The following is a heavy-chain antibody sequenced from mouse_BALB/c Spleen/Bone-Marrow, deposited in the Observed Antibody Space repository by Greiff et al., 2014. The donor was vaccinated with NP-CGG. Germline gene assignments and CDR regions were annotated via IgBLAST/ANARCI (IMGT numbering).Heavy chain of an antibody. V-gene: IGHV1-69*02. CDR3: TRSGGYYFDY. Sequence: QVQLKESGAELVRPGASVKLSCKASGYTSTSYWINWVKQRPGQGLEWIGNIYPSDSYTNYNQKFKDKATLTVDKSSSTAYMQLSSPTSEDSAVYYCTRSGGYYFDYWGQGTTLTVSS. CDR2: IYPSDSYT. CDR1: GYTSTSYW. J-gene: IGHJ2*01.